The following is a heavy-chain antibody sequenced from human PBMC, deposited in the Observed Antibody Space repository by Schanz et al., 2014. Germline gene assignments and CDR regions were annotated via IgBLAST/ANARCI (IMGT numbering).Heavy chain of an antibody. CDR3: TRGGYSYALSAFDI. Sequence: QVQLVQSGAEVKKPGASVKVSCKASNYTFTSHGISWVRQAPGQGLEWMGWITAYNGDTNYALKLQGRVTMTTDTSTGTAYMELRSLRSDDTALYYCTRGGYSYALSAFDIWGQGTMVTVSS. D-gene: IGHD5-18*01. J-gene: IGHJ3*02. CDR2: ITAYNGDT. CDR1: NYTFTSHG. V-gene: IGHV1-18*01.